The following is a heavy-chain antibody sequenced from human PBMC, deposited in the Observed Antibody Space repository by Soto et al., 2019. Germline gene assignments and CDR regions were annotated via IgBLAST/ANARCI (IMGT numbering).Heavy chain of an antibody. CDR2: IYHSGST. D-gene: IGHD3-16*01. CDR1: GGSISSSNW. V-gene: IGHV4-4*02. J-gene: IGHJ4*02. CDR3: ARLWGGGRVDY. Sequence: QVKLQESGPGLVKPSGTLSLTCAVSGGSISSSNWWSWVRQPPGKGLQWIGEIYHSGSTNYIPSLKRRVTITVDKARNQFSLKLSSVTAADTAVYYCARLWGGGRVDYWCQGTLVTVSS.